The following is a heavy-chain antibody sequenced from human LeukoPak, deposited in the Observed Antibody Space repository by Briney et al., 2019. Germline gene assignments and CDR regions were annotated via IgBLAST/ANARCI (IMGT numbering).Heavy chain of an antibody. V-gene: IGHV4-31*03. J-gene: IGHJ3*02. Sequence: SETLSLTCSVSGGSIGTYYWSWIRQHPGKGLEWIGYIYYSGSTYYNPSLKSRVTISVDTSKNQFSLKLSSVTAADTAVYYCARDLGEVRDAFDIWGQGTMVAVSS. CDR1: GGSIGTYY. CDR3: ARDLGEVRDAFDI. CDR2: IYYSGST. D-gene: IGHD3-10*01.